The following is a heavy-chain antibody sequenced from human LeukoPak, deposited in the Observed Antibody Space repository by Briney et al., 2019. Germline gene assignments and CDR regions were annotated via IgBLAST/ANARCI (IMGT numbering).Heavy chain of an antibody. D-gene: IGHD3-16*02. V-gene: IGHV3-7*01. CDR2: IKQDGSKK. CDR1: GFTFSSYC. CDR3: ARDVMITFGGVIVMYYFDY. J-gene: IGHJ4*02. Sequence: PGGSLRLSCAASGFTFSSYCMSWVRQAPGKGLEWVANIKQDGSKKYYVDSVKGRFTISRDNAKNSMYLQMNSLRAEDTAVYYCARDVMITFGGVIVMYYFDYWGQGTLVTVSS.